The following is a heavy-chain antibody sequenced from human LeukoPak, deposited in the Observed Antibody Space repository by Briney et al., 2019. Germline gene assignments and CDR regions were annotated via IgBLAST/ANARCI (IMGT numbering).Heavy chain of an antibody. V-gene: IGHV3-30*18. CDR2: ISYDGSNK. CDR3: AKDGRDGYNLVDY. D-gene: IGHD5-24*01. Sequence: PGRSLRLSCAASGFTFSSYGMHWVRQAPGKGLERVAVISYDGSNKYYADSVKGRFTISRDNSKNTLYLQMNSLRAEDTAVYYCAKDGRDGYNLVDYWGQGTLVTVSS. CDR1: GFTFSSYG. J-gene: IGHJ4*02.